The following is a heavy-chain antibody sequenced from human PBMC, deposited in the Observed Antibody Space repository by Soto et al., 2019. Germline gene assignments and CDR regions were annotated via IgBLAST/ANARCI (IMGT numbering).Heavy chain of an antibody. D-gene: IGHD2-15*01. CDR3: AREYGGFNWFDP. V-gene: IGHV3-48*03. CDR1: GFTFSSYA. J-gene: IGHJ5*02. Sequence: GGSLRLSCAASGFTFSSYAMSWVRQAPGKGLEWVSYISSSGSTIYYADSVKGRFTISRDNAKNSLYLQMNSLRAEDTAVYYCAREYGGFNWFDPWGQGTLVTVSS. CDR2: ISSSGSTI.